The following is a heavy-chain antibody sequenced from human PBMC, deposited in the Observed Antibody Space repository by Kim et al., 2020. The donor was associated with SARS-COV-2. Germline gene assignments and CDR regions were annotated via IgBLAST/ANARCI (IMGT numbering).Heavy chain of an antibody. CDR3: AKGRRRLVPIWEDAFDI. CDR2: ISWNSGSI. D-gene: IGHD3-9*01. V-gene: IGHV3-9*01. J-gene: IGHJ3*02. CDR1: GFTFDDYA. Sequence: GGSLRLSCAASGFTFDDYAMHWVRQAPGKGLEWVSGISWNSGSIGYADSVKGRFTISRDNAKNSLYLQMNSLRAEDTALYYCAKGRRRLVPIWEDAFDI.